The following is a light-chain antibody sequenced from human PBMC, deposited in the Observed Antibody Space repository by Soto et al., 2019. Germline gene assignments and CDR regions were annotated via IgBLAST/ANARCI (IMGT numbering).Light chain of an antibody. CDR3: QSYDSSLSVLYV. V-gene: IGLV1-40*01. CDR2: GNS. J-gene: IGLJ1*01. CDR1: SSNIGAGYD. Sequence: QAVVTQPPSVSVAPGQRVTISCTWSSSNIGAGYDVHWYQQLPGTAPKLLIYGNSNRPSGVPDRFSGSKSGTSASLAITGLQAEDEADYYCQSYDSSLSVLYVFGTGTKLTVL.